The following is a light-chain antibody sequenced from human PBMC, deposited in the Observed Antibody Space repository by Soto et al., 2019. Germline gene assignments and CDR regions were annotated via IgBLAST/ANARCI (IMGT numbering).Light chain of an antibody. V-gene: IGKV3-20*01. CDR3: QQYGSSPRT. Sequence: EIVLTQSPGTLSLSPGKRATLSCRASQSISSSYLAWYQQRPGQAPRLLIYGASSRATGIPDRFGGSGSGTDFTLTISRLEPEDFAAYYCQQYGSSPRTFGQGTKVDIK. J-gene: IGKJ1*01. CDR2: GAS. CDR1: QSISSSY.